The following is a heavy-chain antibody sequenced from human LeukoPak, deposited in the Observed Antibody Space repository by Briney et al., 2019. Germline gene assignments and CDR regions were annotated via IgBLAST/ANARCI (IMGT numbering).Heavy chain of an antibody. J-gene: IGHJ5*02. V-gene: IGHV4-39*01. CDR3: VAGTAMVMDWFDP. CDR1: GGSIGSSSYY. CDR2: TYYSGCT. Sequence: SETLSLTCTVSGGSIGSSSYYWGWIRQPPGKGLEWIGSTYYSGCTYYNPSLKSRVTISVDTSKNQFSLKLSSVTAADTAVYYCVAGTAMVMDWFDPWGQGTLVTVSS. D-gene: IGHD5-18*01.